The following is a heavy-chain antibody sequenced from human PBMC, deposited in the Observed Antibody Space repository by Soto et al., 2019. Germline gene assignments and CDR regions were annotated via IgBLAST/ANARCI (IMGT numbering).Heavy chain of an antibody. V-gene: IGHV1-69*12. J-gene: IGHJ6*02. CDR3: ARDSTPSLPSYYYYGMDV. Sequence: QVQLVQSGAEVKKPGSSVKVSCKASGGTFSSYAISWGRQAPGQGLEWMGGVIPILGTANYVQKFQGRVTNTANESTSTAYMELSSLRSEDTAVYYCARDSTPSLPSYYYYGMDVWGQGTTVTVSS. CDR2: VIPILGTA. CDR1: GGTFSSYA. D-gene: IGHD2-2*01.